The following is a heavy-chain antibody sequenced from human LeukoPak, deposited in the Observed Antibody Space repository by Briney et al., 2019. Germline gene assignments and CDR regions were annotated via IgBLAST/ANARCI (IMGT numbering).Heavy chain of an antibody. V-gene: IGHV1-2*02. CDR2: INPNSGGT. CDR3: ARVIGPAAKISNHYYYYYGMDV. CDR1: GYTFTGYY. J-gene: IGHJ6*02. D-gene: IGHD2-2*01. Sequence: ASVKVSCKASGYTFTGYYMHWVRQAPGQGLEWMGWINPNSGGTNYAQKFQGRVTMTRDTSISTAYMELSRLRSDDTAVYYCARVIGPAAKISNHYYYYYGMDVWGQGTTVTVSS.